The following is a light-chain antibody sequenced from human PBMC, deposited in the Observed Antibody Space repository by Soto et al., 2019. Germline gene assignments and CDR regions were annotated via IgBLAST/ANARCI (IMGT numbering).Light chain of an antibody. J-gene: IGKJ4*01. Sequence: EIVMTQSPVTLSVSPGERATHSCRASYDLSSRLAWYQQKPGQAPRLLIYDASTRATGVPARFSGSGSGTEFTLTISGLQSEDFAVYFCQHYTNWPLTFGGGIKVEIK. CDR2: DAS. V-gene: IGKV3-15*01. CDR1: YDLSSR. CDR3: QHYTNWPLT.